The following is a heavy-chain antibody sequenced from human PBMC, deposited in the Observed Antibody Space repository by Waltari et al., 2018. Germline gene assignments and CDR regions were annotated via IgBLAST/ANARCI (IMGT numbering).Heavy chain of an antibody. Sequence: QVQLVQSGAEVKKPGASVQVSCKTYGYTFTGHYMHWVRQAPGQGLEWMGWSNPNSGGTNDAQKFQGRVTLTRDTSISTVYMELSRLRSDDTAIYYWARGGSYIEYLQHWGQGTLVTVSS. CDR1: GYTFTGHY. D-gene: IGHD1-26*01. J-gene: IGHJ1*01. CDR3: ARGGSYIEYLQH. CDR2: SNPNSGGT. V-gene: IGHV1-2*02.